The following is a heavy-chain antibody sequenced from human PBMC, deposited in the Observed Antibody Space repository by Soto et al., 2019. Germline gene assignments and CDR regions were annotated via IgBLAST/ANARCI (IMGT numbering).Heavy chain of an antibody. CDR1: GYSFTSYW. CDR3: ARHAWYCSGGSCWYYYYYYGMDV. D-gene: IGHD2-15*01. J-gene: IGHJ6*02. V-gene: IGHV5-10-1*01. Sequence: GESLKISCKGSGYSFTSYWISWVRQMPGKGLGGMGRIDPSDSYTNYSPSFQGHVTLPADKSTRTAYLQWSSLKASDTAMYYCARHAWYCSGGSCWYYYYYYGMDVWGQGTTVTVSS. CDR2: IDPSDSYT.